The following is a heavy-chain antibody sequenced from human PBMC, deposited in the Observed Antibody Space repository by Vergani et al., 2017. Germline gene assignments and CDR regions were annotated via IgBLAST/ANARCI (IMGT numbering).Heavy chain of an antibody. V-gene: IGHV1-69*01. CDR2: IIPIFGTA. CDR3: TKSKFQYCSSTSCFSEYFQH. J-gene: IGHJ1*01. CDR1: GGTFSSYA. Sequence: QVQLVQSGAEVKKPGSSVKVSCKASGGTFSSYAICWVRQAPGQGLEWMGGIIPIFGTANYAQRFQGRVTITADESTSTAYMELSSLRSEDTAVYYCTKSKFQYCSSTSCFSEYFQHWGQGTLVTVSS. D-gene: IGHD2-2*01.